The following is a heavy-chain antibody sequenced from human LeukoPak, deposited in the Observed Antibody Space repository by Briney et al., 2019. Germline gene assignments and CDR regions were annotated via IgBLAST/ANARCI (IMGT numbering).Heavy chain of an antibody. CDR3: ARHYYYGSGSYYNLWYYYYGMDV. Sequence: ASVKVSCKASGYTFTSYGISWLRQAPGQGLEWMGWISAYNGNTNDAQKLQGRVTMTTDTSTRTAYMELRSLRSDDTAVYYCARHYYYGSGSYYNLWYYYYGMDVWGQGTTVTVSS. J-gene: IGHJ6*02. D-gene: IGHD3-10*01. CDR1: GYTFTSYG. CDR2: ISAYNGNT. V-gene: IGHV1-18*01.